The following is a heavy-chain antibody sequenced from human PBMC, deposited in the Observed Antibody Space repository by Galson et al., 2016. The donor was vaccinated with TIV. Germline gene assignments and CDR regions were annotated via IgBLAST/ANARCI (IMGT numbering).Heavy chain of an antibody. Sequence: SVKVSCKVSGNSLNELVIHWVRQAPGKGLEWMGGFDPEVSKTVYAQMLQGRVTMAADTSRNTAYMELGSLRFEDTAVYYCATVAWFPGLSLDNWGQGTQVTVSS. CDR1: GNSLNELV. CDR2: FDPEVSKT. V-gene: IGHV1-24*01. CDR3: ATVAWFPGLSLDN. J-gene: IGHJ4*02. D-gene: IGHD2/OR15-2a*01.